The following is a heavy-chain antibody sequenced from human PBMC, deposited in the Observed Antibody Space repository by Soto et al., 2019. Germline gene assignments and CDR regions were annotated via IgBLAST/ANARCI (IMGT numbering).Heavy chain of an antibody. Sequence: SETLSLTCTVSGASISTYYWTWIRQPPGKGLEWIGYIYYNGNTNYNPSLKSRVTISVDTSKNQFSLKLNSVTAVDTALYYCARDSGSGYDPLDHWGQGTLVTVSS. CDR2: IYYNGNT. V-gene: IGHV4-59*01. CDR3: ARDSGSGYDPLDH. CDR1: GASISTYY. D-gene: IGHD5-12*01. J-gene: IGHJ4*02.